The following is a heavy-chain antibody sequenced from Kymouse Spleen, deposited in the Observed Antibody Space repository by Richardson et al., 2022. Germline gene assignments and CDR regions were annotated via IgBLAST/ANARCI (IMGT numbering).Heavy chain of an antibody. D-gene: IGHD6-13*01. CDR1: GGSFSGYY. Sequence: QVQLQQWGAGLLKPSETLSLTCAVYGGSFSGYYWSWIRQPPGKGLEWIGEINHSGSTNYNPSLKSRVTISVDTSKNQFSLKLSSVTAADTAVYYCARQGSSSWYDYWGQGTLVTVSS. CDR3: ARQGSSSWYDY. CDR2: INHSGST. J-gene: IGHJ4*02. V-gene: IGHV4-34*01.